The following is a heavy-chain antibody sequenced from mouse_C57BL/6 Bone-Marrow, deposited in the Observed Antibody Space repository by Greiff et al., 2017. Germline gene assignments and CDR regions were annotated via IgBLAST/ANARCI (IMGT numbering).Heavy chain of an antibody. V-gene: IGHV14-4*01. Sequence: VQLKQSGAELVRPGASVKLSCTASGFNIKDDYMHWVKQRPEQGLEWIGWIDPENGDTEYASKFQGKATITADTSSNTAYLQLSSLTSEDTAVYYCTTGPSYFDYWGQGTTLTVSS. CDR3: TTGPSYFDY. J-gene: IGHJ2*01. CDR2: IDPENGDT. CDR1: GFNIKDDY.